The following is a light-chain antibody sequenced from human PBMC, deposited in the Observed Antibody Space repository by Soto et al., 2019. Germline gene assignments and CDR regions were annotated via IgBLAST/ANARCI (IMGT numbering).Light chain of an antibody. Sequence: QSVLTQPPSVSGAPGKRVTISCTGSSSNIGAGYDVHWYQQLPGTAPKLLIYGNSNRPSGVPERFYGSKSGTSASLAITGLQAEDEADYYCQSYDSSLSGYVFGTGTKLTVL. CDR3: QSYDSSLSGYV. V-gene: IGLV1-40*01. CDR2: GNS. J-gene: IGLJ1*01. CDR1: SSNIGAGYD.